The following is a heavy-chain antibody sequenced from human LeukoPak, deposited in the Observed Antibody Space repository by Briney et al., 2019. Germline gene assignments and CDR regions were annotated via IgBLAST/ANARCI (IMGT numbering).Heavy chain of an antibody. CDR1: GFTFSSYG. D-gene: IGHD4-17*01. Sequence: GGSLRLSCAASGFTFSSYGVHWVRQAPGKGLEWVAFIRYDGSNKYYADSVKGRFTISRDNSKNTLYLQMNRQRAEDTAVYYCANLHDYGDSNDAFDIWGQGTMVTVPS. CDR2: IRYDGSNK. V-gene: IGHV3-30*02. J-gene: IGHJ3*02. CDR3: ANLHDYGDSNDAFDI.